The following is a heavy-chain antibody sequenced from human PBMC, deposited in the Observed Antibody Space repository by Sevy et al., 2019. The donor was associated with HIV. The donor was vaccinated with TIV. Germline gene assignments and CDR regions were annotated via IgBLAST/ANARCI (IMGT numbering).Heavy chain of an antibody. CDR2: ISSSSRTI. V-gene: IGHV3-48*02. CDR1: GLTFSSDS. CDR3: ARDVDTPFVRSFDS. D-gene: IGHD5-18*01. J-gene: IGHJ4*02. Sequence: GGSLRLSCVVSGLTFSSDSMNWVRRAPGKGLEWLAYISSSSRTIYYEDSVDGRFTISRDNDKKSVFLQMNNLRDEDSATYYCARDVDTPFVRSFDSWGQGTLVTVSS.